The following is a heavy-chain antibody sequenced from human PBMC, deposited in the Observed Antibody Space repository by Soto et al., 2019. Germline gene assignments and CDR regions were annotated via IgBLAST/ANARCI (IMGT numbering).Heavy chain of an antibody. V-gene: IGHV3-66*01. Sequence: EVQLVESGGGLVQPGGSLRLSCAASGFTVSTKYMSWVRQAPGKGLEWVSVINSGGSTFYADSVRGRSTISRDNPKNTVNLQMNSLRAEDTAVYYCARDPWASDYWGQGTLVTVSS. CDR3: ARDPWASDY. CDR2: INSGGST. D-gene: IGHD3-16*01. J-gene: IGHJ4*02. CDR1: GFTVSTKY.